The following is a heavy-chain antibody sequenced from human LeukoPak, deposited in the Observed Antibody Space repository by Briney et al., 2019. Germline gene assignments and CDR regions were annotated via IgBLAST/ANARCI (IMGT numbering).Heavy chain of an antibody. Sequence: GGSLRLSCAASGFTFSTYWMSWVRQAPGKGLEWVANITQDGSEKYYVDSVKGRFTISRDSAKNSLYLQMNSLRAEDTAVYYCARDTSYNSGWYGAFDIWGQGTMVTVSS. CDR2: ITQDGSEK. J-gene: IGHJ3*02. CDR3: ARDTSYNSGWYGAFDI. D-gene: IGHD6-19*01. V-gene: IGHV3-7*01. CDR1: GFTFSTYW.